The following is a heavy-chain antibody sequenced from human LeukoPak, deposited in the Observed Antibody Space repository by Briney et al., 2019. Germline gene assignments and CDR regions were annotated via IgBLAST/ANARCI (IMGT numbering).Heavy chain of an antibody. CDR2: IRYDGSNK. CDR1: GFTFSSYG. V-gene: IGHV3-30*02. Sequence: PGGSLRLSCAASGFTFSSYGMHWVRQAPGKGLEWVAFIRYDGSNKYYADSVKGRFTISRDNSKNTLYLQMNSLRAEDTAVYYCGKRRGGPYYFDYWGQGTLVTVSS. D-gene: IGHD3-16*01. CDR3: GKRRGGPYYFDY. J-gene: IGHJ4*02.